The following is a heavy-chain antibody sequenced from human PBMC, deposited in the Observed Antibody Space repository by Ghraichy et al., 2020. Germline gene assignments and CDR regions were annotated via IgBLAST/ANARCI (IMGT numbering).Heavy chain of an antibody. Sequence: ASVKVSCKASGYTFTSYGISWVRQAPGQGLEWMGWISAYNGNTNYAQKLQGRVTMTTDTSTSTAYMELRSLRSDDTAVYYCARVPSIFGVAKGWFDPWGQGTLVTVSS. D-gene: IGHD3-3*01. CDR3: ARVPSIFGVAKGWFDP. J-gene: IGHJ5*02. CDR1: GYTFTSYG. CDR2: ISAYNGNT. V-gene: IGHV1-18*04.